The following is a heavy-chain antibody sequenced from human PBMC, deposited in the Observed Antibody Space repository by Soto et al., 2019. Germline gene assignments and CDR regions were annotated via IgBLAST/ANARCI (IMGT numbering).Heavy chain of an antibody. CDR3: AGALVTIVGVVRSRPAFDI. Sequence: GASVKVSCKASGGTFSSYAISWVRQAPGQGLEWMGGIIPIFGTANYAQKFQGRVTITADESTSTAYMELSSLRSEYTAVYYCAGALVTIVGVVRSRPAFDIWRQGTMVT. CDR1: GGTFSSYA. V-gene: IGHV1-69*13. J-gene: IGHJ3*02. D-gene: IGHD3-3*01. CDR2: IIPIFGTA.